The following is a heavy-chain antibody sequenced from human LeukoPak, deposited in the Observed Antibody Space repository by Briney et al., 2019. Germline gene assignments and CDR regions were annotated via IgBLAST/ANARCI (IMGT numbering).Heavy chain of an antibody. Sequence: GGSLRLSCAASGFSFSIYWMYWVRQAPGKGLVWVSRINPDGSTTNYADSVKGRFTISRDNAKNTLYLQMNSLRVEDTALYYCARGGTGLAYWGQGTLVTVSS. CDR2: INPDGSTT. CDR3: ARGGTGLAY. CDR1: GFSFSIYW. D-gene: IGHD3/OR15-3a*01. V-gene: IGHV3-74*01. J-gene: IGHJ4*02.